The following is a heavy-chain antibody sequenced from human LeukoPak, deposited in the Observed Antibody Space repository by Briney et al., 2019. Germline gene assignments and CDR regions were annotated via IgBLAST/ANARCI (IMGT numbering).Heavy chain of an antibody. CDR2: IWYDGSNK. D-gene: IGHD5-24*01. CDR1: GFTFSSYG. CDR3: AKDQGDGYNYLFDY. J-gene: IGHJ4*02. V-gene: IGHV3-33*06. Sequence: PGGSLRLSCAASGFTFSSYGMHWVRQAPGRGLEWVAVIWYDGSNKYYADSVKGRFTISRDNSKNPLYLQMNSLRAEDTAVYYCAKDQGDGYNYLFDYWGQGTLVTVSS.